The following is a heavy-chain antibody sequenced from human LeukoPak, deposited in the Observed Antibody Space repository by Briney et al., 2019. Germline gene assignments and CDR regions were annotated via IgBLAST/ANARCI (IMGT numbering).Heavy chain of an antibody. Sequence: PGGSLRLSCAASGFTFSSYWMSWVRQPPGKGLEWIGEINHSGSTNYNPSLKSRVTISVDTSKNQFSLKLSSVTAADTAVYYCARGLRGYSGYDYYFDYWGQGTLVTVSS. CDR2: INHSGST. CDR1: GFTFSSYW. CDR3: ARGLRGYSGYDYYFDY. D-gene: IGHD5-12*01. J-gene: IGHJ4*02. V-gene: IGHV4-34*01.